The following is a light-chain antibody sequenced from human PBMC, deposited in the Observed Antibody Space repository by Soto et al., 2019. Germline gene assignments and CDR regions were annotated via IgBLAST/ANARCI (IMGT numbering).Light chain of an antibody. CDR3: QHYGTSIT. Sequence: EIVMTQSPATLSVSAGERATLSCRASQSISSNLAWYQQKPGQAPRLLIYASSTRATGIPDRFSGSASGTDFTLAISRLEPEDFGVYYCQHYGTSITFGQGTRLEIK. J-gene: IGKJ5*01. CDR1: QSISSN. V-gene: IGKV3-20*01. CDR2: ASS.